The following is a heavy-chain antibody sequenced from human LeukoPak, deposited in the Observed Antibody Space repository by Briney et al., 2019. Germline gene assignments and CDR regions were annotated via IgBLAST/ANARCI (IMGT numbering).Heavy chain of an antibody. Sequence: PGGSLRLSCAASGFTFSSYSMNWVRQAPGKGLEWVSSISSSSSYIYYADSVKGRFTISRDNTENSLYLEMNSLRAEDTAVYFCARAPDYGDNFGAFDIWGQGTMVTASS. V-gene: IGHV3-21*04. CDR2: ISSSSSYI. CDR1: GFTFSSYS. CDR3: ARAPDYGDNFGAFDI. D-gene: IGHD4-17*01. J-gene: IGHJ3*02.